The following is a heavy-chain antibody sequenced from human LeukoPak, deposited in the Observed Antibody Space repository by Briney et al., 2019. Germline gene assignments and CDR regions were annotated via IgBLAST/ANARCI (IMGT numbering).Heavy chain of an antibody. Sequence: GGSLRLSCAASGFTFDDYGMSWVRQAPGKGLEWVSGINWNGGSTGYADSVKGRFTISRDNAKNSLYLQLNSLRAEDTALYYCARVLPANYYGSGLDAFDIWGQGTMVTVSS. CDR3: ARVLPANYYGSGLDAFDI. J-gene: IGHJ3*02. CDR2: INWNGGST. V-gene: IGHV3-20*04. D-gene: IGHD3-10*01. CDR1: GFTFDDYG.